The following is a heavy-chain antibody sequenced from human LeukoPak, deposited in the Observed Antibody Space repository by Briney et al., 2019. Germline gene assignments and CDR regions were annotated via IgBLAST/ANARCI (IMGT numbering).Heavy chain of an antibody. V-gene: IGHV5-51*01. CDR1: GYSFFSNYW. CDR3: ARASRDGYNQNFHY. CDR2: LYPGDSDS. J-gene: IGHJ4*02. Sequence: GESLTISCKAYGYSFFSNYWIAWVRQMPGKGLEWMGILYPGDSDSRYSPSFQGQVTISADRSISTAYLHWSSLKVSDTAMYYCARASRDGYNQNFHYWGQGTLVTVSS. D-gene: IGHD5-24*01.